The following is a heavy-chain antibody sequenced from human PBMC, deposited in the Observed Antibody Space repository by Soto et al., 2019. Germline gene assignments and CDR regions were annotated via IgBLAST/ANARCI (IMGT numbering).Heavy chain of an antibody. CDR2: IYYSGST. D-gene: IGHD3-3*01. CDR3: ARVTYYDFWSGYSGALYYMDV. CDR1: GGSVSSGSYY. J-gene: IGHJ6*03. V-gene: IGHV4-39*01. Sequence: SETLSLTCTVSGGSVSSGSYYWSWIRQPPGKGLEWIGSIYYSGSTYYNPSLKSRVTISVDTSKNQFSLKLSSVTAADTAVYYCARVTYYDFWSGYSGALYYMDVWGKGTTVTVSS.